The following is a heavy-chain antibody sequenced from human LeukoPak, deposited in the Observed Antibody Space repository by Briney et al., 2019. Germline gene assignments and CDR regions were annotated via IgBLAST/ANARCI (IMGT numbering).Heavy chain of an antibody. V-gene: IGHV3-9*01. D-gene: IGHD6-19*01. CDR1: GFIFNNYA. J-gene: IGHJ4*02. CDR2: ISWNSGSI. Sequence: GGSLRLSCAGSGFIFNNYAMHWVRQPPGKGLEWVSGISWNSGSIDYADSVKGRFTISRDNAKNSLYLQMYSLRVEDTAFYYCAKDNRRHYTSGPNPDSLHWGQGALVTVSS. CDR3: AKDNRRHYTSGPNPDSLH.